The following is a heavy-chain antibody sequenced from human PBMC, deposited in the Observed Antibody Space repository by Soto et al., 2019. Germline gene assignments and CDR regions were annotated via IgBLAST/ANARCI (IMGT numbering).Heavy chain of an antibody. CDR2: ISSSSSYI. Sequence: PGGALRLSCAASGFTFSSYSMNWVRQAPGKGLEWVSSISSSSSYIYYADSVKGRFTISRDNAKNSLYLQMNSLRAEDTAVYYCARVDCSGGSCYSLLAWYYYYGMDVWGQGTTVPVSS. CDR1: GFTFSSYS. CDR3: ARVDCSGGSCYSLLAWYYYYGMDV. D-gene: IGHD2-15*01. V-gene: IGHV3-21*01. J-gene: IGHJ6*02.